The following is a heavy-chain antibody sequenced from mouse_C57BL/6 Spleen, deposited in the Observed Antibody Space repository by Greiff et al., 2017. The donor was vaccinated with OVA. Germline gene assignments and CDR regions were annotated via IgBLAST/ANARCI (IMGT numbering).Heavy chain of an antibody. J-gene: IGHJ4*01. V-gene: IGHV1-55*01. D-gene: IGHD2-1*01. CDR2: IYPGSGST. Sequence: QVQLKQPGAELVKPGASVKMSCKASGYTFTSYWLTWVKQRPGQGLEWIGDIYPGSGSTNYNEKFKSKATLTVDTSSSTAYMQLSSLTSEDSAVYNRSRGAYCNYDYYAMDYWGQGTSGTVSS. CDR3: SRGAYCNYDYYAMDY. CDR1: GYTFTSYW.